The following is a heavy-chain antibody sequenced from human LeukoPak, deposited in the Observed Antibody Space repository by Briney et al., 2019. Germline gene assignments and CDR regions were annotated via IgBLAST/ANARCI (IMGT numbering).Heavy chain of an antibody. D-gene: IGHD1-1*01. CDR3: TRGGYGGPRVAFDY. CDR1: GYTFTIYY. CDR2: ISPSGAST. J-gene: IGHJ4*02. V-gene: IGHV1-46*01. Sequence: ASVKVSFKASGYTFTIYYMHWVRQAPGQGLEWMGIISPSGASTSYAQKFQGRVTMTRDTSKSTVYMELSSLRSEDTAVYYCTRGGYGGPRVAFDYWGQGTLVSVSS.